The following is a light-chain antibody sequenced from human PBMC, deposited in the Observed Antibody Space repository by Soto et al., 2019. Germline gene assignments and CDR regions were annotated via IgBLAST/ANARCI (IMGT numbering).Light chain of an antibody. Sequence: DIQMTKSPSTLSASVGDRVTITCRASESISTWLAWYQQKPGRAPKLLIYDASNLESGVPSRFSGISSGTDFTLTICSLQPEDFGTYYCQQAISFPITFGQGTRLEIK. J-gene: IGKJ5*01. CDR3: QQAISFPIT. CDR2: DAS. V-gene: IGKV1-12*01. CDR1: ESISTW.